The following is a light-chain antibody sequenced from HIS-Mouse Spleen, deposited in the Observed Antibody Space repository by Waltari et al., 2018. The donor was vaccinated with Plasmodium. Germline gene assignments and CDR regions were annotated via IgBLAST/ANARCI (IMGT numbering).Light chain of an antibody. CDR2: DAS. J-gene: IGKJ4*01. V-gene: IGKV3-11*01. Sequence: EIVLTQSPATLSLSPGERATLSCRASQSVSSYLAWYQQKPGHAPRPLIYDASNRATGIPARFSGSGSGTDVTLTISSLEPEDFAVYYCQQRSNWPRVLTFGGGTKVEIK. CDR1: QSVSSY. CDR3: QQRSNWPRVLT.